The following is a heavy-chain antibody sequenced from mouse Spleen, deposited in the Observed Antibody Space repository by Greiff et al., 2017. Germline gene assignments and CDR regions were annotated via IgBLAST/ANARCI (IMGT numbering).Heavy chain of an antibody. V-gene: IGHV1-15*01. CDR1: GYTFTDYE. CDR3: TRMDYGSRRGFAY. J-gene: IGHJ3*01. D-gene: IGHD1-1*01. CDR2: IDPETGGT. Sequence: QVQLQQSGAELVRPGASVTLSCKASGYTFTDYEMHWVKQTPVHGLEWIGAIDPETGGTAYNQKFKGKAILTADKSSSTAYMELRSLTSEDSAVYYCTRMDYGSRRGFAYWGQGTLVTVSA.